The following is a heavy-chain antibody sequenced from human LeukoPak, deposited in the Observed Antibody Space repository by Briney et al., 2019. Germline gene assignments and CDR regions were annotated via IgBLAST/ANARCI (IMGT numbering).Heavy chain of an antibody. D-gene: IGHD4-17*01. J-gene: IGHJ4*02. Sequence: GASVNVSCKASGYTFTSYGVNWVRQAPGQGLEWMGWIAVYNGDTNYAQKFQGRVTMTTDRSTRAAYMELRSLRSDDTGVYYFAREIYGDSYFDYWDQGTLVTVAS. CDR1: GYTFTSYG. CDR3: AREIYGDSYFDY. V-gene: IGHV1-18*01. CDR2: IAVYNGDT.